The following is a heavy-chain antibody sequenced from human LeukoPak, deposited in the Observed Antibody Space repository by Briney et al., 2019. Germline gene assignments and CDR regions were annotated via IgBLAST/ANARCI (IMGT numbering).Heavy chain of an antibody. J-gene: IGHJ3*01. V-gene: IGHV4-39*01. CDR3: ARLRAMAGHRGGFDF. Sequence: SETLSLTCAVSGDSISYHNYYWAWIRQPPGKGLEWIGTVYYTGNTYYNPSLKSRVAISVDTSKNQFSLQLTSMTAADTAVYYCARLRAMAGHRGGFDFWGRGTMVTVSS. CDR1: GDSISYHNYY. CDR2: VYYTGNT. D-gene: IGHD6-19*01.